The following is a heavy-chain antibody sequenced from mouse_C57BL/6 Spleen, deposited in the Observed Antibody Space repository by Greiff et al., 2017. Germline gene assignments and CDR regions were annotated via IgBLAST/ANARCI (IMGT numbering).Heavy chain of an antibody. V-gene: IGHV1-49*01. CDR3: ARRNYYGSSVAY. Sequence: LKESGAELVRPGSSVKLSCKDSYFAFMASAMHWVKQRPGHGLEWIGSFTMYSDATEYSENFKGKATLTANTSSSTAYVELSSLTCEDSAVSYCARRNYYGSSVAYWGQGTLVTVSA. CDR1: YFAFMASA. D-gene: IGHD1-1*01. CDR2: FTMYSDAT. J-gene: IGHJ3*01.